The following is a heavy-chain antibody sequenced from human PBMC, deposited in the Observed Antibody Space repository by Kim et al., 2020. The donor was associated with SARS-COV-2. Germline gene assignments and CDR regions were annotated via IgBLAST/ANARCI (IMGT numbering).Heavy chain of an antibody. J-gene: IGHJ6*02. V-gene: IGHV2-5*01. CDR3: AHRGVRYYYGMDV. D-gene: IGHD3-10*01. Sequence: YRPSLKSRLTITQDPSKNQVVLTMTNMDPVDTATYYCAHRGVRYYYGMDVWGQGTTVTVSS.